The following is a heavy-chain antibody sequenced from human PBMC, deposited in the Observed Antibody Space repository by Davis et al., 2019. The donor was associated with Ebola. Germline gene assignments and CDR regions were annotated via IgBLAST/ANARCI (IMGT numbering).Heavy chain of an antibody. CDR2: IYYSGST. Sequence: LRLSCTVSGGSISSGGYYWSWIRQHPGKGLEWIGYIYYSGSTYYNPSLKSRFTISVDTSKNQFSLKLSSVTAADTAVYYCARSYCSSTSCYSAGMDVWGKGTTVTVSS. J-gene: IGHJ6*04. V-gene: IGHV4-31*03. CDR1: GGSISSGGYY. D-gene: IGHD2-2*01. CDR3: ARSYCSSTSCYSAGMDV.